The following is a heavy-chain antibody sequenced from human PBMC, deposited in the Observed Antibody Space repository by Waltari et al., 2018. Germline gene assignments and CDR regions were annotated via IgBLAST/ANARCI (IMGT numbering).Heavy chain of an antibody. Sequence: VQLVESGGGVVTPGRSLRLSCAASGFPFTSFAMHWVRRSPGKGLDGVAVVGFDGRNKFYAESVKGRFTISRDNSKNTLYLQMESLRAEDTAIYYCAKDVEGELYYFDNWGQGTLVTVSS. D-gene: IGHD3-16*01. CDR2: VGFDGRNK. CDR3: AKDVEGELYYFDN. CDR1: GFPFTSFA. V-gene: IGHV3-30*18. J-gene: IGHJ4*02.